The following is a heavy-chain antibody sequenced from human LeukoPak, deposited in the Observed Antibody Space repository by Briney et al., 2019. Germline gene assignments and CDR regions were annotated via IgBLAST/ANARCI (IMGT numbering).Heavy chain of an antibody. J-gene: IGHJ2*01. V-gene: IGHV3-64*02. D-gene: IGHD1-26*01. CDR1: GFTFSSYS. Sequence: AGGSLRLSCAASGFTFSSYSMHWVRQAPGKGLEFVSVIGGGGVTTFYADSVKDRFTISRDNSKNTLYLEMGSLRAEDMAVYYCAREGGGSGLWYYDLWGRGTLVTVSS. CDR2: IGGGGVTT. CDR3: AREGGGSGLWYYDL.